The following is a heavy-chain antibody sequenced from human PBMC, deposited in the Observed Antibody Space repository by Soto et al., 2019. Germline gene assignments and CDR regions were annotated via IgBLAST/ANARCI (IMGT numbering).Heavy chain of an antibody. CDR3: TRGRTYTSARYPHSMDV. CDR1: GFIFSNYG. Sequence: GESLRLSCAASGFIFSNYGMHWVRQAPGKGLEWVAVIWNDGGNKYYADSVRGRFTISRDNSKNTLYLQMNSLRADDTAIYYCTRGRTYTSARYPHSMDVWGKGTTVTVSS. V-gene: IGHV3-33*01. CDR2: IWNDGGNK. J-gene: IGHJ6*03. D-gene: IGHD1-1*01.